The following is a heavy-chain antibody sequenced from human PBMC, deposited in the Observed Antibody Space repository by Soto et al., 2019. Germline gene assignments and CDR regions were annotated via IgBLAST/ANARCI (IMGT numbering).Heavy chain of an antibody. CDR1: GYSFTSYW. D-gene: IGHD4-4*01. Sequence: GESLKISCKGSGYSFTSYWLGWVRHMPGKGLEWMGTIYPGDSDTRYSPSFQDQVTLSADKSISTAYLQWSSPKASATAMYYCARHEDYSNYVWFDPWGQGTLVTVSS. CDR3: ARHEDYSNYVWFDP. J-gene: IGHJ5*02. V-gene: IGHV5-51*01. CDR2: IYPGDSDT.